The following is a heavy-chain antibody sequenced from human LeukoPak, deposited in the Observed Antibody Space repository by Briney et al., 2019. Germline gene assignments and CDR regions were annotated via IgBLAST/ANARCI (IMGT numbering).Heavy chain of an antibody. D-gene: IGHD5-18*01. CDR3: ASEYSYGPGGNYHYYMDV. CDR1: GGTFSSYA. J-gene: IGHJ6*03. V-gene: IGHV1-69*05. Sequence: SVKVSCKASGGTFSSYAISWVRQAPGQGLEWMGGIIPIFGTANYAQKFQGRVTITTDESTSTAYMELSSLRSEDTAVYYCASEYSYGPGGNYHYYMDVWGKGTTVTVSS. CDR2: IIPIFGTA.